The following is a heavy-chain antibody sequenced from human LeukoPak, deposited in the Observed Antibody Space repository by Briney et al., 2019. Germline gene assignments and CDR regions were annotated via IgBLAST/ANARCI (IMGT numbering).Heavy chain of an antibody. D-gene: IGHD6-13*01. CDR3: ARVGFTSSWSNFDY. J-gene: IGHJ4*02. CDR2: INPNGGDT. CDR1: GYLFAAYF. Sequence: GASLKVSCKASGYLFAAYFIHWVRQAPGQGLEWMGRINPNGGDTNYAQKFQGRVTMTGDTSISTAYMELSSLRSDDTAMYYCARVGFTSSWSNFDYWGQGTLVTVSS. V-gene: IGHV1-2*06.